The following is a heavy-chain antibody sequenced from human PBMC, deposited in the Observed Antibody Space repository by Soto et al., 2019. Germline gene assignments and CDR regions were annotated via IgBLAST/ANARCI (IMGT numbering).Heavy chain of an antibody. CDR3: ARRPLVVVTATAYYYYYGMDV. D-gene: IGHD2-21*02. Sequence: ASVKVSCKASGYTFTSYAMHWVRQAPGQRLEWMGWINAGNGNTKYSQKFQGRVTITRDTSASTAYMELSSLRSEDTAVYYCARRPLVVVTATAYYYYYGMDVWGQGTTVTVSS. V-gene: IGHV1-3*01. CDR2: INAGNGNT. J-gene: IGHJ6*02. CDR1: GYTFTSYA.